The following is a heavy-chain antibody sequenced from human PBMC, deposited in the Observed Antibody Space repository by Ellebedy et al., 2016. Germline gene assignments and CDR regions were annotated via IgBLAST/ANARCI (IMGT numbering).Heavy chain of an antibody. J-gene: IGHJ6*02. D-gene: IGHD2-2*01. CDR3: ARSYCDRTSCYGMDV. V-gene: IGHV3-30-3*01. CDR2: ISYDATNK. Sequence: GESLKISCAASGFTFSSYAMSWVRQAPGKGLEWVAVISYDATNKYYADSVKGRFTISRDNSKNTLYLQMNSLRAEDTAVYYCARSYCDRTSCYGMDVWGQGTTVTVSS. CDR1: GFTFSSYA.